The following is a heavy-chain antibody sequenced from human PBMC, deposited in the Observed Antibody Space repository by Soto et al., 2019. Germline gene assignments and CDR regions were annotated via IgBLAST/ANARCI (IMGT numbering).Heavy chain of an antibody. CDR1: GGSISSHY. Sequence: PSETLSLTCVVSGGSISSHYWSWIWQPPGSGLEWIGFVHYSGNTNYSPSLKSRVTMSIDTSKNQFSLNLSSVTAADTAFYFCARRDYSTSSLGPFDYWGQGILVTVSS. V-gene: IGHV4-59*11. CDR3: ARRDYSTSSLGPFDY. D-gene: IGHD6-6*01. CDR2: VHYSGNT. J-gene: IGHJ4*02.